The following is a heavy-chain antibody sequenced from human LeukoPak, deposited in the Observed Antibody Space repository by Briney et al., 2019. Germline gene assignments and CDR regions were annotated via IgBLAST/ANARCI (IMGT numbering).Heavy chain of an antibody. Sequence: ASVKVSCKASGYTFTSYAMHWVRQAPGQRLEWMGWINAGNGNTKYSQKFQGRVTITRDTSASTAYMELSSLRSEDTAVYYCAREGGNYGGNSYFQHWGQGTLVTVSS. V-gene: IGHV1-3*01. CDR1: GYTFTSYA. CDR3: AREGGNYGGNSYFQH. CDR2: INAGNGNT. D-gene: IGHD4-23*01. J-gene: IGHJ1*01.